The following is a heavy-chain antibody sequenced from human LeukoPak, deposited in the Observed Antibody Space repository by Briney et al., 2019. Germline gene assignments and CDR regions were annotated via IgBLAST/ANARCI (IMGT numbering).Heavy chain of an antibody. CDR2: IGGSGIST. J-gene: IGHJ6*03. CDR3: AKYITVTTNSYYYYMDV. Sequence: PGGSLRLSCAASGFTFTTSAMTWVRQAPGKGLEWVSYIGGSGISTYYADSVKGRFTISRDNSKNTLHLQMTSLRAEDTAVYYCAKYITVTTNSYYYYMDVWGKGTTVTVSS. D-gene: IGHD4-11*01. CDR1: GFTFTTSA. V-gene: IGHV3-23*01.